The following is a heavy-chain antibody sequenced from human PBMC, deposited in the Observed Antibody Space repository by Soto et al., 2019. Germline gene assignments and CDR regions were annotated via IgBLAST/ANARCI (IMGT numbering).Heavy chain of an antibody. CDR2: IDYGGST. CDR3: ARFPSQWPDPHLFDY. Sequence: SETLSLTCTVSAGSISSGGYCWSWIRQHPGKGLEWIGYIDYGGSTYYNPALKSRGTIAVDTAKNQFSLKLSSVTAADTAVYYCARFPSQWPDPHLFDYWGQGTLVTVSS. CDR1: AGSISSGGYC. V-gene: IGHV4-31*03. D-gene: IGHD6-19*01. J-gene: IGHJ4*02.